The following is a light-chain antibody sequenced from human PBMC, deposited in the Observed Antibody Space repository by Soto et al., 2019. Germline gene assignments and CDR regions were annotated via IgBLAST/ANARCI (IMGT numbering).Light chain of an antibody. V-gene: IGKV3-20*01. Sequence: EIVMTQSPATLSVSPGERATLSCRASQSVSNNYLAWYQQKPGQAPRLLIYAASSRATGIPDRFSGSGSGTDFTLTISRLEPEDFAVYYCQQYGSSPTFGGGTKVDIK. CDR3: QQYGSSPT. CDR2: AAS. CDR1: QSVSNNY. J-gene: IGKJ4*01.